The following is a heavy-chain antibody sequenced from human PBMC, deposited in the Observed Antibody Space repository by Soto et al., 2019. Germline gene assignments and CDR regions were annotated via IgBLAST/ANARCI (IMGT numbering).Heavy chain of an antibody. CDR1: GYTVTSYY. CDR2: INPSGGST. V-gene: IGHV1-46*01. J-gene: IGHJ4*02. CDR3: ARAHITMIVVGPDY. Sequence: GATVKVSCNASGYTVTSYYMTWVRLAPGQGLEWMGIINPSGGSTSYAQKFQGRVNMTRDTSTSTVYMELSSLRSEETAVYYCARAHITMIVVGPDYWGQGTLVTVSS. D-gene: IGHD3-22*01.